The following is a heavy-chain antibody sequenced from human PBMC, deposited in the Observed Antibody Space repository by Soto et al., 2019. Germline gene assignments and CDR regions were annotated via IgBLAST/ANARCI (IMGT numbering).Heavy chain of an antibody. D-gene: IGHD3-10*01. CDR3: VGDLGGADTY. CDR1: RVTFSSYW. V-gene: IGHV3-74*01. J-gene: IGHJ4*02. Sequence: LRLSCESSRVTFSSYWMHWVRQAPGKGLVWVARINPDGRITNHADSVKGRFTISRDNAKNTLFLQMNSLRGEDTAVYYCVGDLGGADTYLGQRLLVTVPA. CDR2: INPDGRIT.